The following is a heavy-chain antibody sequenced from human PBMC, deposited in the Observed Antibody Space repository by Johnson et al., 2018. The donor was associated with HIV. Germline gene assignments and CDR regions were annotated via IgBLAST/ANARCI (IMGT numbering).Heavy chain of an antibody. J-gene: IGHJ3*02. CDR1: GVIFSSYG. Sequence: QVQLVESGGGVVQPGRSLRLSCAASGVIFSSYGMHWVRQAPGKGLEWVALIWNDGSDKYYADSVKGRVTISRDNSRNTLYLQMNSLRAEDTAVYYCAKDRTIHDAFDIWGQGTMVTVSS. D-gene: IGHD5-18*01. CDR2: IWNDGSDK. CDR3: AKDRTIHDAFDI. V-gene: IGHV3-33*06.